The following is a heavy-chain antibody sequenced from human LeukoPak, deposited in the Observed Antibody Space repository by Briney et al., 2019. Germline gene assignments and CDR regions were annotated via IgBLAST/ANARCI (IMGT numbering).Heavy chain of an antibody. D-gene: IGHD1-1*01. V-gene: IGHV3-74*01. J-gene: IGHJ4*02. CDR1: GFTFNNYW. CDR2: INRDGSST. CDR3: ARATTGMPDY. Sequence: PGGSLRLSCAASGFTFNNYWMRWVRQAPGKGLVWVSRINRDGSSTNYADSVKGRITIFRDNAKNTLYLQMNSLRAEDTAVYYCARATTGMPDYWGQGTLVTVSS.